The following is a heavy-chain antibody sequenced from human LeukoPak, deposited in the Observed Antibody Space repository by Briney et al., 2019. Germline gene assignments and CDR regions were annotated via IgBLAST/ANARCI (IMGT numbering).Heavy chain of an antibody. CDR3: ARVDYVWGSYRYGYFDY. Sequence: GGSLRLSCAASGFTFSSYWMSWVRQAPGKGLEWVANIKQDGSEKYYVDSVKGRFTISRDNAKNSLHLQMNSLRAEDTAVYYCARVDYVWGSYRYGYFDYWGQGTLVTVSS. V-gene: IGHV3-7*01. CDR1: GFTFSSYW. J-gene: IGHJ4*02. CDR2: IKQDGSEK. D-gene: IGHD3-16*02.